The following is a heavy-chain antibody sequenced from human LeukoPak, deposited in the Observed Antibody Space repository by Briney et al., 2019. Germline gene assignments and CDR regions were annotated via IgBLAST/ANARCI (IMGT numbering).Heavy chain of an antibody. V-gene: IGHV3-20*04. CDR2: INWNGGRT. Sequence: SGGSLRLSCAASGLTFNDYGMSWVRQAPGKGLEWVSGINWNGGRTGYADSMKGRFIISRDNAKNSLYLQVNSLRAEDTALYYCARNFGGGDSSGPYYWGQGTLVTVSS. CDR3: ARNFGGGDSSGPYY. J-gene: IGHJ4*02. D-gene: IGHD3-22*01. CDR1: GLTFNDYG.